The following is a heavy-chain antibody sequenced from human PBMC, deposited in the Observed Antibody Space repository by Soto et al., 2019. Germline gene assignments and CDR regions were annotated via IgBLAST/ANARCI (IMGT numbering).Heavy chain of an antibody. CDR3: AREAASSGWYDS. Sequence: PWGSLILPCAFSGITFSSYWMGWVRQAPGKGLELVAHIKQDGSERYYVDSVKGRFTISRDNAKNSLYLQMDSLRVEDTAVYFCAREAASSGWYDSCGPRTVVTVSS. CDR2: IKQDGSER. D-gene: IGHD6-25*01. CDR1: GITFSSYW. V-gene: IGHV3-7*01. J-gene: IGHJ5*01.